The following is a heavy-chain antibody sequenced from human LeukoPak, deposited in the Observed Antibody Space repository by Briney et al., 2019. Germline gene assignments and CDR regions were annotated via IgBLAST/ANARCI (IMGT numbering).Heavy chain of an antibody. D-gene: IGHD5-12*01. CDR1: GFTFSSYS. J-gene: IGHJ4*02. CDR2: ISSSSSNI. Sequence: PGGSLRLSCAASGFTFSSYSMNWVRQAPGKGLEWVSSISSSSSNIYYADSVKGRFTISRDKAKKLLYLQMNSLRAEDTAVYYCARERGSGYYYFDYWGQGTLVTVSS. V-gene: IGHV3-21*01. CDR3: ARERGSGYYYFDY.